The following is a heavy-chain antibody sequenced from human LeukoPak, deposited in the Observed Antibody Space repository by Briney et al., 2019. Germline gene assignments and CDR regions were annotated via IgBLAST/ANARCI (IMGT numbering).Heavy chain of an antibody. CDR2: VDPEDGET. CDR3: ATVPVTGSSFDY. D-gene: IGHD1-20*01. V-gene: IGHV1-69-2*01. CDR1: GFPFTGYY. Sequence: GASVKVSCKASGFPFTGYYMHWVQQAPGKGLEWMGRVDPEDGETIYAEKFQGRVTITADTSTDTAYMELSSLRSEDTAVYYCATVPVTGSSFDYWGQGTLVTVSS. J-gene: IGHJ4*02.